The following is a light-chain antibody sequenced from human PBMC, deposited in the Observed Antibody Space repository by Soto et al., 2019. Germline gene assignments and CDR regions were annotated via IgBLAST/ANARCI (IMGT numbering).Light chain of an antibody. CDR2: DVS. J-gene: IGLJ2*01. Sequence: QSALTQPASVSGSPGRSTTISCTGTSSDVGAYNYVSWYQQYPGKAPKLMIYDVSNRPSGVSNRFSGSKSGNTASLTISGLQAEDEADYYCSSYTSSSTPLFGGGTKVTVL. CDR3: SSYTSSSTPL. V-gene: IGLV2-14*01. CDR1: SSDVGAYNY.